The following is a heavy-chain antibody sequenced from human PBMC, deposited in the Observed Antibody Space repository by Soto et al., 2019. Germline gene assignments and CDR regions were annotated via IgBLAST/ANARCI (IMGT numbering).Heavy chain of an antibody. J-gene: IGHJ4*02. Sequence: GPLRLSCAASGFTFSNFSMSWVRQAHGKGPEWVSYISSSSSTIYYADSVKGRFTLSRDNAKNSLYLQMNGLRAEDTAVYYCMFTSFSSPQLDYWGQGALVTVSS. CDR1: GFTFSNFS. CDR2: ISSSSSTI. D-gene: IGHD1-1*01. CDR3: MFTSFSSPQLDY. V-gene: IGHV3-48*01.